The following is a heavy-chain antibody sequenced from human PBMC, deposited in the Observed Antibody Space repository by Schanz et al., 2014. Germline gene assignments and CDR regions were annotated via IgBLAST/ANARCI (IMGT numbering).Heavy chain of an antibody. J-gene: IGHJ4*02. CDR1: GFTLSTNV. V-gene: IGHV3-74*01. CDR3: ARDGDFDY. Sequence: EVQLVESGGGLVQPGGSLRLSCAASGFTLSTNVVHWVRQAPGKGLVWVSRISRDGWTTTYADSVRGRFTISRDNSKNTLFLQMSSLRAEDTAVYYCARDGDFDYWGQGTLVTVSS. CDR2: ISRDGWTT.